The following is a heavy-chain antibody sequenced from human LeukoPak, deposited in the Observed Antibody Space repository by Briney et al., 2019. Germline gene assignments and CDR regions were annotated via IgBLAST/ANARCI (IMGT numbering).Heavy chain of an antibody. D-gene: IGHD2-21*02. V-gene: IGHV3-30*18. J-gene: IGHJ4*02. CDR3: AKDGDCGLYY. CDR2: ISYDGSSK. Sequence: PGGSLRLSCAASGFTFSSYGMHWVRQAPGKGLEWVAVISYDGSSKYYADSVKGRFTISRDNSKNTLYLQMNSLRAEDTAVYYCAKDGDCGLYYWGQGTLVTVSS. CDR1: GFTFSSYG.